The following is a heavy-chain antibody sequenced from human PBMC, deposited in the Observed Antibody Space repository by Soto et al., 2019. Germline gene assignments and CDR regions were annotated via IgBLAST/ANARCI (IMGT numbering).Heavy chain of an antibody. D-gene: IGHD3-10*01. CDR1: GGSISSGDYY. J-gene: IGHJ6*02. CDR3: ASRSITMVRGVISGRLPTDYGMDV. Sequence: SETLSLTCTVSGGSISSGDYYWSWIRQPPGKGLEWIGYTYYSGSTYYNPSLKSRVTISVDTSKNQFSLKLSSVTAADTAVYYWASRSITMVRGVISGRLPTDYGMDVWGQGTTVTVSS. CDR2: TYYSGST. V-gene: IGHV4-30-4*01.